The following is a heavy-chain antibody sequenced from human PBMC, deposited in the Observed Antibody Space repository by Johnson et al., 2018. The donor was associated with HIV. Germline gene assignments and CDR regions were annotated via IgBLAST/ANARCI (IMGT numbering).Heavy chain of an antibody. CDR1: GFTVSSNY. CDR2: IYSGGST. Sequence: VQLVESGGGLIQPGGSLRLSCAASGFTVSSNYMSWVRQAPGKGLEWVSVIYSGGSTYYADSVKGRFTISRDNSKNTLYLQMNSLRAEDTAVYYWGRGERRWLQSGAFDIWGQGTMVTVSS. V-gene: IGHV3-53*01. D-gene: IGHD5-24*01. J-gene: IGHJ3*02. CDR3: GRGERRWLQSGAFDI.